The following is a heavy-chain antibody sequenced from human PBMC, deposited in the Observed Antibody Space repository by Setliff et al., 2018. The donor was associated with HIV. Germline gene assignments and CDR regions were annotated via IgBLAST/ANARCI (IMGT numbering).Heavy chain of an antibody. CDR3: ARGLSFYDPGGFDY. V-gene: IGHV4-59*08. J-gene: IGHJ4*02. CDR1: GGSISTYY. D-gene: IGHD3-22*01. CDR2: IYYSGST. Sequence: SETLSLTCTVSGGSISTYYWSWIRQPPGKGLEWIGYIYYSGSTNYNPSLKSRVTISLDTSKNQFSLKLSSLTAADTAVYYCARGLSFYDPGGFDYWGQGTLVTVSS.